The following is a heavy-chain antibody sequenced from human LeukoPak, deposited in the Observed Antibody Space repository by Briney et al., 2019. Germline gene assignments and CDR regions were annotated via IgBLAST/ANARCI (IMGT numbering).Heavy chain of an antibody. Sequence: SETLSLTCTVSGGSISSSSYYWGWIRQPPGKGLEWIGSIFYSGSTYYNPSLTSRVTISVDTSKNQFSLKLTSVPAADTALYYCARDAYGAGSYYISYFDYWGQGTLVSVSS. CDR1: GGSISSSSYY. CDR3: ARDAYGAGSYYISYFDY. CDR2: IFYSGST. J-gene: IGHJ4*02. D-gene: IGHD3-10*01. V-gene: IGHV4-39*07.